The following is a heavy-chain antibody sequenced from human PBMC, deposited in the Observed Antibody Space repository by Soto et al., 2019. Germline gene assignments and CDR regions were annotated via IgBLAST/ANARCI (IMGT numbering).Heavy chain of an antibody. CDR2: ISGSGVST. J-gene: IGHJ4*02. V-gene: IGHV3-23*01. CDR3: VKEWTPRRAFDY. Sequence: GGPLRLCCVASRFKFASYAISWVRQAPGKGLEWVSGISGSGVSTFYADSVKGRITISRNNSRNTLYLQMNNLRVEDTAKYYCVKEWTPRRAFDYWGQGTVVTVSS. CDR1: RFKFASYA.